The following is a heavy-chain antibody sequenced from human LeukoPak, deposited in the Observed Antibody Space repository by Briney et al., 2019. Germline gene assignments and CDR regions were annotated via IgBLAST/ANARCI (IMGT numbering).Heavy chain of an antibody. J-gene: IGHJ4*02. CDR3: ANTMYSSAWSPFDY. CDR2: IQYDGNKR. V-gene: IGHV3-30*02. D-gene: IGHD6-19*01. Sequence: PGGSLRLSCAACTFTFSSYGMHWVRQAPGKGLEWVAFIQYDGNKRYYADSVKGRFTISRDNSKNKLYLQMNSLRPEDTALYYCANTMYSSAWSPFDYWGRGTLVTVSS. CDR1: TFTFSSYG.